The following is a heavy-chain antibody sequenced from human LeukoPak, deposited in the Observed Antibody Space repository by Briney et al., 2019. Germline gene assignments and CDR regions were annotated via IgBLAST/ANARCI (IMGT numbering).Heavy chain of an antibody. J-gene: IGHJ6*03. CDR1: GYTFTGYY. CDR3: ARGQTTVVTPGGYYYYMDV. CDR2: INPNSGGT. D-gene: IGHD4-23*01. Sequence: ASVKVSCKASGYTFTGYYMHWVRQAPGQGLEWMGWINPNSGGTNYAQKFQGRVTITADESTSTAYMELSSLRSEDTAVYYRARGQTTVVTPGGYYYYMDVWGKGTTVTISS. V-gene: IGHV1-2*02.